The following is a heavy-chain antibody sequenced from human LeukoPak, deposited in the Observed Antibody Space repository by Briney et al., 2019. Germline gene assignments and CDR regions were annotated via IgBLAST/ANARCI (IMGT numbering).Heavy chain of an antibody. J-gene: IGHJ4*02. CDR3: AKGSRDSGSYLGYLDF. V-gene: IGHV3-23*01. CDR1: EFTFSDYS. Sequence: GGSLRLSCAASEFTFSDYSMNWVRQAPGKGLEWVIGISGGGGNRYYADSVKGRFTISRDSSRNMVFLRMNSLRASDTAVYFCAKGSRDSGSYLGYLDFWGQGTLVTVSS. CDR2: ISGGGGNR. D-gene: IGHD1-26*01.